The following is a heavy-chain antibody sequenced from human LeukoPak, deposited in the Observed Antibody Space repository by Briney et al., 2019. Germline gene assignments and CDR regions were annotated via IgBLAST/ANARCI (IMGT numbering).Heavy chain of an antibody. D-gene: IGHD6-19*01. CDR2: IYSGGST. J-gene: IGHJ4*02. CDR3: ASARRYSSGWYYFDY. V-gene: IGHV3-66*01. Sequence: GGSLRLSCAASGFTVSSNYMSWVRQAPGKGLEWVSVIYSGGSTYYADSVKGRFTISRDNSKNTLYLQMNSLRAEDTAVYYCASARRYSSGWYYFDYWGQGTLVTVSS. CDR1: GFTVSSNY.